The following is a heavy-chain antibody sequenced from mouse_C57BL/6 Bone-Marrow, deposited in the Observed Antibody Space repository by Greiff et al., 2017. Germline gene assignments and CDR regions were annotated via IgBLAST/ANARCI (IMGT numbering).Heavy chain of an antibody. CDR2: IYPRSGNT. Sequence: VQLQQSGAELARPGASVKLSCKASGYTFTSYGISWVKQRTGQGLEWIGEIYPRSGNTYYNEKFKGKATLTADKSSSKAYMELRSLTSEDSAVYVCARCDGPWFAYWGQGTLVTVSA. V-gene: IGHV1-81*01. D-gene: IGHD2-3*01. CDR1: GYTFTSYG. J-gene: IGHJ3*01. CDR3: ARCDGPWFAY.